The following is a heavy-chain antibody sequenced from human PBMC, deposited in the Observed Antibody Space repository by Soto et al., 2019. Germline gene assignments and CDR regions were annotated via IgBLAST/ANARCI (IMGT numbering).Heavy chain of an antibody. CDR1: GFTFSSYS. CDR2: FRTGGSHM. Sequence: KPGGSLRLSCAASGFTFSSYSMSWVRQAPGKGLEWVSGFRTGGSHMYYADSMKGRFTISRDNAKNSLYLEMSSLRAEDTAVYYCARESEGLTSNFDYWGQGTLVTVSS. CDR3: ARESEGLTSNFDY. V-gene: IGHV3-21*06. J-gene: IGHJ4*02.